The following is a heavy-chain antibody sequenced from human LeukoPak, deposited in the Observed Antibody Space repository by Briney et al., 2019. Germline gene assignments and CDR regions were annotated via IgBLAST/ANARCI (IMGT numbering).Heavy chain of an antibody. CDR1: GGSISSYY. CDR3: ARHVHGYGPDYYYYYMDV. D-gene: IGHD5-18*01. V-gene: IGHV4-4*09. Sequence: SETLSLTCTVSGGSISSYYWSWIRQPPGKGLEWIGHIYTSGSTNYNPSLKSRVTISVDTSKNQFSLKLSSVTAADTAVYYCARHVHGYGPDYYYYYMDVWGKGTTFTVSS. CDR2: IYTSGST. J-gene: IGHJ6*03.